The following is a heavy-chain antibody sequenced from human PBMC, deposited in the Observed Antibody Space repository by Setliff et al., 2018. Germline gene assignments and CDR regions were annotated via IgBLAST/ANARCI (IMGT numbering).Heavy chain of an antibody. CDR1: GGSFSDYH. CDR2: INHSGSS. Sequence: TLSLTCAVYGGSFSDYHWSWIRQTPGKGLEWIGKINHSGSSTYNPSLKSRVTISLYTSKSQFSLTLSPVTAADTAVYYGARGGGYNSGSYQGGFYYMDVWGKGTTVTVSS. V-gene: IGHV4-34*01. CDR3: ARGGGYNSGSYQGGFYYMDV. J-gene: IGHJ6*03. D-gene: IGHD6-19*01.